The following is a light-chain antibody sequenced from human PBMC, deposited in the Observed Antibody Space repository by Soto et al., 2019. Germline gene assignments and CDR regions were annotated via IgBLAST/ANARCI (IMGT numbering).Light chain of an antibody. CDR3: MQALQTLT. V-gene: IGKV2-28*01. CDR1: QSLLHSNGYNY. Sequence: DIVMTQSPLSLPVTLGEPASISCRSSQSLLHSNGYNYLDWYLQKPGQSPQLLIYLGSNRASGDHHRFRGNGSATDFTLKISRVEDGDVWVYYCMQALQTLTFGGGTKVEIK. J-gene: IGKJ4*01. CDR2: LGS.